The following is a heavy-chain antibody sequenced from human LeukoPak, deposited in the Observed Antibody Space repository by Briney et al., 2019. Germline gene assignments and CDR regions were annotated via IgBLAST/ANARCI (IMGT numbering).Heavy chain of an antibody. J-gene: IGHJ5*02. V-gene: IGHV4-59*01. CDR3: ARDKGSEYYDSSGYPRWFDP. CDR2: IYYSGST. CDR1: GGSISSYY. D-gene: IGHD3-22*01. Sequence: SETLSLTCTVSGGSISSYYWSWIRQPPGKGLEWIGYIYYSGSTNYNPSLKSRVTISVDTSKNQFSLKLSSVTAADTAVYYCARDKGSEYYDSSGYPRWFDPWGQGTLVTVSS.